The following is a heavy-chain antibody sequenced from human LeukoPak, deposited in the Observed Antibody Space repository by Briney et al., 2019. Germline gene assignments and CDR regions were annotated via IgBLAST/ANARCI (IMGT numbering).Heavy chain of an antibody. CDR1: EFTFNRYW. Sequence: GGSLRLSCAASEFTFNRYWMSWARQAQGKGLQWVANIKQDGSEAHYVDSVKGRFTISRDNAKNSLSLQMNSLNVDDTGVYFCTRDALFGSGRTHLDFWSQGTLVSVSS. CDR2: IKQDGSEA. J-gene: IGHJ4*02. D-gene: IGHD3-10*01. CDR3: TRDALFGSGRTHLDF. V-gene: IGHV3-7*04.